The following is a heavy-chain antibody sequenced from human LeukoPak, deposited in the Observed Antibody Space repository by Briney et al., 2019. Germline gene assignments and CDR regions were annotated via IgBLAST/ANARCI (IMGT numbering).Heavy chain of an antibody. CDR2: FCWYSGSI. J-gene: IGHJ4*02. CDR3: AKDNRRHYSSGPNPDSRH. Sequence: TGGSLSLPCTGSGHLFNQFAMLCARHPPGKGLVWVYDFCWYSGSIDYADSVKGRFTISRDNAKNSLYLQMNSLRVEDTAFYYCAKDNRRHYSSGPNPDSRHWGQGALVTVSS. CDR1: GHLFNQFA. D-gene: IGHD6-19*01. V-gene: IGHV3-9*01.